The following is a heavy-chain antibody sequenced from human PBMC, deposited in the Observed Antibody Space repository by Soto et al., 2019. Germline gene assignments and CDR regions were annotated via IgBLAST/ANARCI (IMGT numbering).Heavy chain of an antibody. Sequence: SESLSLTGAVYGGSCSGYYWSWIRQPPGKGLEWIGEINQSGSTNYNPSLKSRVTISVDTSKHQFSLKLSSVTAADTAVYYCARLGFWSGYYGMDVWGQGTTVTVSS. J-gene: IGHJ6*02. V-gene: IGHV4-34*01. CDR3: ARLGFWSGYYGMDV. CDR2: INQSGST. CDR1: GGSCSGYY. D-gene: IGHD3-3*01.